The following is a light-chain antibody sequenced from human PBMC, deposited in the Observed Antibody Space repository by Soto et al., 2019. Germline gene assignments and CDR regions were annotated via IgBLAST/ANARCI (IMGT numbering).Light chain of an antibody. Sequence: DIQMTQSPSTLSESVGDRVTITCRASQSISSWLAWYQQKPGKAPKLLIYDASNLESGVPSRFSGSGSGTEFTLTISSLQPDDFATYYCQQYNSHPITFGQGTRLEI. CDR1: QSISSW. J-gene: IGKJ5*01. V-gene: IGKV1-5*01. CDR3: QQYNSHPIT. CDR2: DAS.